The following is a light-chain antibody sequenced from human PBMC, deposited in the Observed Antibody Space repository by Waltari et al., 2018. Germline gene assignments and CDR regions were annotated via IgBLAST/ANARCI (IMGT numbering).Light chain of an antibody. V-gene: IGKV4-1*01. J-gene: IGKJ1*01. CDR2: WAS. CDR1: PGLFWRSNNKQH. Sequence: DIVMTQSPDSLAVSLGERAPINRKSSPGLFWRSNNKQHLTWYQQKAGQPPRLLFYWASTRESGVPDRFSASGSGTDFTLTISSLQPEDVATYYCQQYYSHPTTFGQGTNVE. CDR3: QQYYSHPTT.